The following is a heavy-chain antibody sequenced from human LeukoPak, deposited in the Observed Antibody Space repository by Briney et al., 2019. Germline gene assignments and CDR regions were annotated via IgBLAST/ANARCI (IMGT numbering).Heavy chain of an antibody. D-gene: IGHD3-22*01. Sequence: GGSLRLSCAVSGITLSNYGMSWVRQAPGKGLEWVAGISGSGGGTYYAGSVKGRFTVSRDNAKNTLYLQLNNLRAEDTAVYFCAKRGVVIRVILVGFHKEAYYFDSWGQGALVTVSS. CDR2: ISGSGGGT. CDR1: GITLSNYG. J-gene: IGHJ4*02. V-gene: IGHV3-23*01. CDR3: AKRGVVIRVILVGFHKEAYYFDS.